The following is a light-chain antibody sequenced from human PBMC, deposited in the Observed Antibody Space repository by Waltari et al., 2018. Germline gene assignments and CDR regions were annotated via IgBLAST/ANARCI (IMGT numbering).Light chain of an antibody. J-gene: IGLJ2*01. CDR3: QSYDTGTWF. V-gene: IGLV6-57*03. CDR2: EDN. CDR1: SGSIASDY. Sequence: NFMLTQPRGVSESPGKTVTISCTRNSGSIASDYVQWFQQRPGSAPTIVIYEDNPRPAGCLARFSGSIDSTSNPASLTITGLKTEVEADYYCQSYDTGTWFFGGRTRLTVL.